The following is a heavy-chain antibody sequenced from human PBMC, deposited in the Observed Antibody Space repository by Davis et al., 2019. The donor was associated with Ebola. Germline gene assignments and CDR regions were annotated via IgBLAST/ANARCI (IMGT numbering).Heavy chain of an antibody. J-gene: IGHJ3*02. CDR3: ARALVPAAPGHAFDI. Sequence: SVPVSRKAPGYTFTSYDINWVRQATGQGLEWMGWMNPNSGGTNYAQKFQGWVTMTRDTSISTAYMELSRLRSDDTAVYYCARALVPAAPGHAFDIWGQGTMVTVSS. D-gene: IGHD2-2*01. CDR1: GYTFTSYD. V-gene: IGHV1-2*04. CDR2: MNPNSGGT.